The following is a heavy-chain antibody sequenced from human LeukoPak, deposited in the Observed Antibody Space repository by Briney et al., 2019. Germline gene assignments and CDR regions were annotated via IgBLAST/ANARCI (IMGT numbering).Heavy chain of an antibody. Sequence: GGSLRLSCAASGFTFSSYAMSWVRQAPEKGLEWVSAISGSGGSTYYADSVKGRFTISRDNSKNTLYLQMNSLRAEDTAVYYCAKASRVAARRGKFDYWGQGTLVTVSS. CDR2: ISGSGGST. D-gene: IGHD6-6*01. J-gene: IGHJ4*02. V-gene: IGHV3-23*01. CDR1: GFTFSSYA. CDR3: AKASRVAARRGKFDY.